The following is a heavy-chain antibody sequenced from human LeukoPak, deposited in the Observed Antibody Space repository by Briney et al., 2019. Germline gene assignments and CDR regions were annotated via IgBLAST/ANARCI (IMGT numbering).Heavy chain of an antibody. V-gene: IGHV3-11*06. J-gene: IGHJ4*02. D-gene: IGHD3-10*01. Sequence: GGPLRLSCAASGFTFSDYYMSWIRQAPGKGLEWVSYISSSSSYTNYADSVKGRFTISRDNAKNSLYLQMNSLRAEDTAVYYCARYGSGNFNDYWGQGTLVTVSS. CDR2: ISSSSSYT. CDR3: ARYGSGNFNDY. CDR1: GFTFSDYY.